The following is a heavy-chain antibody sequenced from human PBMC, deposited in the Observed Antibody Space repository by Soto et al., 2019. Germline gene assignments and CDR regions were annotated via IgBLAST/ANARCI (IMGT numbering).Heavy chain of an antibody. D-gene: IGHD5-18*01. CDR3: VRDRGYNAFDD. Sequence: HPGGSLRLSCAASGFTFSTSWMNWVRQAQGKGLEWVAGIKEDGSEKYYVDSVKGRFTISKDNAENSLELHMNRLRVEDTAVYYSVRDRGYNAFDDWGQGTLVTVSS. V-gene: IGHV3-7*01. J-gene: IGHJ4*02. CDR2: IKEDGSEK. CDR1: GFTFSTSW.